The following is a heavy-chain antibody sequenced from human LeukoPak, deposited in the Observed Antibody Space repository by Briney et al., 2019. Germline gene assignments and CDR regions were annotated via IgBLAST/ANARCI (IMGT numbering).Heavy chain of an antibody. CDR1: GGSISSGDYY. V-gene: IGHV4-30-4*01. CDR3: ARYCSGGSCYRFDY. D-gene: IGHD2-15*01. CDR2: IYYSGST. J-gene: IGHJ4*02. Sequence: SETLSLTCTVSGGSISSGDYYWSWIRQPPGKGLEWIGYIYYSGSTYYNPSLKSRVTISVDTSKNQFSLKLSSVTAADAAVYYCARYCSGGSCYRFDYWGQGTLVTVSS.